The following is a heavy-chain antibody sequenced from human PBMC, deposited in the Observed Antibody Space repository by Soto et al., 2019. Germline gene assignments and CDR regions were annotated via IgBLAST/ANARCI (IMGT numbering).Heavy chain of an antibody. CDR1: GFTFSSYW. D-gene: IGHD5-12*01. J-gene: IGHJ4*02. V-gene: IGHV3-74*03. CDR3: ARDRGYGTPFDY. CDR2: INNDGSSA. Sequence: EVQLVESGGGLVQPGGSLRLSCAASGFTFSSYWIHWVRQAPGKGPVWVSRINNDGSSAKYADSVKGRFIISRDNAKNTLYLQMNSLRAEDTAVYYCARDRGYGTPFDYWGQGTLVTVSS.